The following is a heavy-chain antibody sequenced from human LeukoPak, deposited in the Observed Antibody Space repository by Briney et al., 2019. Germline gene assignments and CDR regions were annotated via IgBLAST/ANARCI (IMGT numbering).Heavy chain of an antibody. CDR2: IYTSGGT. CDR1: GGSISSYY. J-gene: IGHJ4*02. D-gene: IGHD3-22*01. Sequence: IPSETLSLTCTVSGGSISSYYWSWIRQPAGKGLEWIGRIYTSGGTNYNPSLKSRVTMSVDTSKNQFSLKLSSVTAADTAVYYCARDKYYYDSSGSIRFDYWGQGTLVTVSS. CDR3: ARDKYYYDSSGSIRFDY. V-gene: IGHV4-4*07.